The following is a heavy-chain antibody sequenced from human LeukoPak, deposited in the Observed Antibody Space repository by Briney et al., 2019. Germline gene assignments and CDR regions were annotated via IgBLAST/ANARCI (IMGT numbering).Heavy chain of an antibody. Sequence: GGSLRLSCAASGFTFSSYGMHWVRQAPGKGLEWVAVISYDGSNKYYADSVKGRFTISRDNSKNTLYLQMNSLRAEDTAVYYCARGWIQLWDAFDIWGQGTMVTVSS. D-gene: IGHD5-18*01. V-gene: IGHV3-30*03. CDR2: ISYDGSNK. J-gene: IGHJ3*02. CDR1: GFTFSSYG. CDR3: ARGWIQLWDAFDI.